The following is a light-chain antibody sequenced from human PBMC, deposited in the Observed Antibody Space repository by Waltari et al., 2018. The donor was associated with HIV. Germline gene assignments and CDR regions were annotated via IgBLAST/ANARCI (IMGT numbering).Light chain of an antibody. Sequence: QSVLTQPPSVSAAPGLQVTISCSGRTSSIETNWVYWYQHCPGAAPKLLIYENYKRPSGVPDRFSVSKSGASATLAITGLQTGDEADYYCGTWDSRLNAYVFGPGTKVTVL. CDR2: ENY. CDR1: TSSIETNW. V-gene: IGLV1-51*02. CDR3: GTWDSRLNAYV. J-gene: IGLJ1*01.